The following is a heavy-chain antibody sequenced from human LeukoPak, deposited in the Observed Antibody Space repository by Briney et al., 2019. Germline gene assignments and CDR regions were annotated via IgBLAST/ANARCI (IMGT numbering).Heavy chain of an antibody. CDR1: GYTFTSYG. D-gene: IGHD3-22*01. CDR3: ARDPSRREDYYDSSGYYPLYYFDY. Sequence: RASVKVSCKASGYTFTSYGINWVRQAPGQGLEWMGIINPSGGSTSYAQKFQGRVTMTRDMSTSTVYMELSSLRSEDTAVYYCARDPSRREDYYDSSGYYPLYYFDYWGQGTLVTVSS. J-gene: IGHJ4*02. V-gene: IGHV1-46*01. CDR2: INPSGGST.